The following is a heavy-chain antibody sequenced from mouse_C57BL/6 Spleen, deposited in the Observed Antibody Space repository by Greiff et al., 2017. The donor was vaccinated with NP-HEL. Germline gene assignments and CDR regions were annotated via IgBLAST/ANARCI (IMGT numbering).Heavy chain of an antibody. V-gene: IGHV5-17*01. CDR1: GFTFSDYG. D-gene: IGHD2-1*01. J-gene: IGHJ4*01. Sequence: DVMLVESGGGLVKPGGSLKLSCAASGFTFSDYGMHWVRQAPETGLEWVAYISSGSSTIYYADTVKGRFPISRDNAKNTLFLQMTSLRSEDTAMYYCARVYGNYLYYAMDYWGQGTSVTVSS. CDR3: ARVYGNYLYYAMDY. CDR2: ISSGSSTI.